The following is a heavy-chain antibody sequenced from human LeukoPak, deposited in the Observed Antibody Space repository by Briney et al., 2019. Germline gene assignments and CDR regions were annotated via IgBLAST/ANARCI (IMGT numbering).Heavy chain of an antibody. D-gene: IGHD6-19*01. CDR1: GGSFRSYY. J-gene: IGHJ5*02. CDR3: ARGFASGWYSRYDP. V-gene: IGHV4-59*01. Sequence: SETLSLTCTVSGGSFRSYYWTWIRQPPGKGLEWIAYIYYSGSTNYNPSLKSRATILLDTSQNQFSLKLSSVTAADTAVYYCARGFASGWYSRYDPWGQGILVTVSS. CDR2: IYYSGST.